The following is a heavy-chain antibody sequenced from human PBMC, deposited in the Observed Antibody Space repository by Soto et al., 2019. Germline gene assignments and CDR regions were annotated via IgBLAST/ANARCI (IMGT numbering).Heavy chain of an antibody. CDR1: GGSISSSIYY. CDR2: IYYSGST. Sequence: PSETRSLTCTVSGGSISSSIYYWVWIRQPPGKVLEWIGSIYYSGSTYYNPSLKSRVTISVDTSKNQFSLKLSSVTAADTAVYYCARNAYDFWSGYFDYWGQGTLVTVSS. D-gene: IGHD3-3*01. CDR3: ARNAYDFWSGYFDY. V-gene: IGHV4-39*01. J-gene: IGHJ4*02.